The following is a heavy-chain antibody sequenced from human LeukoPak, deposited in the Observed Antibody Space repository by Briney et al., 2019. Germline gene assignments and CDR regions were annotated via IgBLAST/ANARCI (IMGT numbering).Heavy chain of an antibody. Sequence: SETLSLTCTVSGGSISSYYWSWIRQPPGKGLEWIGYIYYSGSTNYNPSLKSRVTISVDTSKNQFSLKLSSVTAADTAVYYCARRIRRCTSCYSDAFDIWGQGTMVTVSS. J-gene: IGHJ3*02. CDR2: IYYSGST. CDR3: ARRIRRCTSCYSDAFDI. CDR1: GGSISSYY. D-gene: IGHD2-2*01. V-gene: IGHV4-59*08.